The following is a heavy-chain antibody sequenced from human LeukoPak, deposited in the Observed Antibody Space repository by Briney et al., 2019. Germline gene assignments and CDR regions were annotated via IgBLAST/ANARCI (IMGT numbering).Heavy chain of an antibody. CDR1: VGFTTYDY. D-gene: IGHD2-15*01. Sequence: SETLSLTCSVSVGFTTYDYWNWIRQPAGNAPEWIGRIHTTGSTNYNPSLKSRLTMTLDKSKKQSSLKVTSMTTADTALYYCARGGGNRHFDSWGQGILVTVSS. J-gene: IGHJ4*02. CDR2: IHTTGST. V-gene: IGHV4-4*07. CDR3: ARGGGNRHFDS.